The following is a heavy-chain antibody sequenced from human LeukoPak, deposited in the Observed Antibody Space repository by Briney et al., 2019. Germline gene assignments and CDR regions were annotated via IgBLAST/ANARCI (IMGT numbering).Heavy chain of an antibody. Sequence: SETLSHTRTVSGVSICSYYWNWIRQPPGKGLECIGYIHYSGSTNYNPSLKSRVTISLETSKNQVSLKLSSLTSADMAVYYSARHNSNSYAFDVWGQGTMVTVSS. CDR3: ARHNSNSYAFDV. CDR2: IHYSGST. D-gene: IGHD4-11*01. V-gene: IGHV4-59*08. CDR1: GVSICSYY. J-gene: IGHJ3*01.